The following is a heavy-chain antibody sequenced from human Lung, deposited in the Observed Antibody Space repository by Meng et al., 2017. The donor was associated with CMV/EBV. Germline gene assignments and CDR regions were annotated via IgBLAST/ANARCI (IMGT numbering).Heavy chain of an antibody. CDR2: IRYDGSNK. CDR1: RFTFNSYA. J-gene: IGHJ6*02. CDR3: AKTLREFLTGPDDYYYCGLDV. V-gene: IGHV3-30*02. D-gene: IGHD3-9*01. Sequence: GGSLRLXCAASRFTFNSYAMHWVRQAPGKGLEWVAFIRYDGSNKSYTDSVKGRFTVSRDNSKNMLYLQMNSLRPDDSAVYYCAKTLREFLTGPDDYYYCGLDVWGQGXTVTVSS.